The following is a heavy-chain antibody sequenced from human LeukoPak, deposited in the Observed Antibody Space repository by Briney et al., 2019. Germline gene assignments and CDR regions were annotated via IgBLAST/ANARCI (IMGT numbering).Heavy chain of an antibody. CDR1: GGSISGSSYY. J-gene: IGHJ2*01. CDR2: IYYSGST. V-gene: IGHV4-39*01. CDR3: ARRPLAGDAYYDILTGYYKDWYFDL. D-gene: IGHD3-9*01. Sequence: SETLSLTCTVSGGSISGSSYYWGWIRQPPGKGLEWIGSIYYSGSTYYNPSLKSRVTISVDTSKNQFSLKLSSVTAADTAVYYCARRPLAGDAYYDILTGYYKDWYFDLWGRGTLVTVSS.